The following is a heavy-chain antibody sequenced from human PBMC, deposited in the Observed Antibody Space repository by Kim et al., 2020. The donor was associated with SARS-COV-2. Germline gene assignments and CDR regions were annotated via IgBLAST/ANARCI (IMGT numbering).Heavy chain of an antibody. CDR3: AKEISPTYFDYYYYGMDV. J-gene: IGHJ6*02. CDR2: ISYDGSNK. D-gene: IGHD3-9*01. V-gene: IGHV3-30*18. CDR1: GFTFSSYG. Sequence: GGSLRLSCAASGFTFSSYGMHWVRQAPGKGLEWVAVISYDGSNKYYADSVKGRFTISRDNSKNTLYLQMNSLRAEDTAVYYCAKEISPTYFDYYYYGMDVWGQGTADTV.